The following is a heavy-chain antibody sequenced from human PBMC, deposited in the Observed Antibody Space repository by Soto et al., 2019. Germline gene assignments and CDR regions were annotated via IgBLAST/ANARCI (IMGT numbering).Heavy chain of an antibody. CDR1: GFIFNNYW. CDR3: GRGSGPRGRPY. J-gene: IGHJ4*02. CDR2: INGDGTT. V-gene: IGHV3-74*01. Sequence: EVQLVESGGGLVQPGGSLRLSCAASGFIFNNYWMHWIRQAPGKGLVWVARINGDGTTTYVDSVKGRFTISRDNAKNTVYLQMNSLRVEDKAVYYCGRGSGPRGRPYWGQGILVTVSS. D-gene: IGHD3-16*01.